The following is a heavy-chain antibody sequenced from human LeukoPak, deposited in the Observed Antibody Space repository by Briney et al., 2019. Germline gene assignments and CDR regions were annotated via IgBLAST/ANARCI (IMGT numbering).Heavy chain of an antibody. CDR2: INLDGRER. Sequence: PGGSLRLSCAASGFTFSSYAMSWVRQAPGKGLEWVAAINLDGRERYFVESVKGRFTISRDNAKNSLYLQMNSLRVEDTAVYFCAGTSLTAAYWGQGILVTVSS. D-gene: IGHD2-15*01. J-gene: IGHJ4*02. V-gene: IGHV3-7*03. CDR1: GFTFSSYA. CDR3: AGTSLTAAY.